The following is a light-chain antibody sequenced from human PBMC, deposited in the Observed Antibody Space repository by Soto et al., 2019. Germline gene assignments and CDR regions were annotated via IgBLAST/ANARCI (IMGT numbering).Light chain of an antibody. CDR1: QTIINSF. CDR2: GAS. CDR3: HQRNQ. Sequence: EIVLSQSPGALSLSPGERATLSCRASQTIINSFLAWYQHKPGQAPRLLIYGASSRATGIPDRFSGSGSGTDFTLTIRRLEPEDFAMYYCHQRNQFGQGTRLENK. J-gene: IGKJ5*01. V-gene: IGKV3-20*01.